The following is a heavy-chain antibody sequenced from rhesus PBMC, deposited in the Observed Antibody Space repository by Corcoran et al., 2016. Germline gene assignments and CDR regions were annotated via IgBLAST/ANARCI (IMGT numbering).Heavy chain of an antibody. D-gene: IGHD6S26*01. CDR3: ASAAAAGHIDY. CDR1: GGSISDDYY. V-gene: IGHV4-106*01. J-gene: IGHJ4*01. CDR2: IYGSGGGT. Sequence: QVQLQESGPGLVKPSETLSLTCAVSGGSISDDYYWSWIRKPPGKGLVWIGYIYGSGGGTHYNPSLTNRVTISIDTSKDQFSLKLSSVTAADTAVYYCASAAAAGHIDYWGQGVLVTVSS.